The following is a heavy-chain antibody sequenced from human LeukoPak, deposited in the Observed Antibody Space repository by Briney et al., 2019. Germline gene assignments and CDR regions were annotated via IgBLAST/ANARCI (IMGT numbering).Heavy chain of an antibody. CDR3: ATETDSSGYY. V-gene: IGHV4-34*01. D-gene: IGHD3-22*01. CDR1: GGSFSGYY. J-gene: IGHJ4*02. CDR2: INHSGST. Sequence: SETLSLTCAVYGGSFSGYYWSWIRQPPGKGLEWIGEINHSGSTNYNPSLKSRVTISVDTSKNQFSLKLSSVTAADTAVYYCATETDSSGYYWGQGILVTVSS.